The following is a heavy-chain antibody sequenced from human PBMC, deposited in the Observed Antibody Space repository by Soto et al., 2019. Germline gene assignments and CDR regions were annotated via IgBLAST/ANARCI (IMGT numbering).Heavy chain of an antibody. CDR2: ISSSSSTI. J-gene: IGHJ4*02. V-gene: IGHV3-48*01. Sequence: EVPLVESGGGLVQPGGSLRLSCAASGFTFSSYSMNWVRQAPGKGLEWVSYISSSSSTIYYADSVKGRFTISRDNAKNSLYLQMNSLRAEDTAVYYCAREGGYLSYWGQGTLVTVSS. CDR3: AREGGYLSY. D-gene: IGHD1-1*01. CDR1: GFTFSSYS.